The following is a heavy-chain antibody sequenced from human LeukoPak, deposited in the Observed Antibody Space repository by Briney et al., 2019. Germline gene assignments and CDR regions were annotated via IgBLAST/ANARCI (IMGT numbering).Heavy chain of an antibody. CDR2: IYPRDSDT. Sequence: GESLKISLQGPGYSFTSYWNGWVRPMPGKGLEWMGIIYPRDSDTRYSPPFQGQVTISPDKSISTAYLQWSSLKASGTAMYYCARPGYYGDYSFDFWGQGTLVTVSS. CDR3: ARPGYYGDYSFDF. V-gene: IGHV5-51*01. J-gene: IGHJ4*02. D-gene: IGHD4-17*01. CDR1: GYSFTSYW.